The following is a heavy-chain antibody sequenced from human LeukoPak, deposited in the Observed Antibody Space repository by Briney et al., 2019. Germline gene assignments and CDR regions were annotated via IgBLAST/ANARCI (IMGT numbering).Heavy chain of an antibody. CDR1: GFTFDDYA. J-gene: IGHJ4*02. Sequence: GGSLRLSCAASGFTFDDYAMHWVRQAPGKGLEWVSLISGGGGSTYYADSVKGRFTTSRDNSKNSLYLQMNSLRTEDTALYYCARGFGRVGAAGTEVNYWGQGTLVTVSS. V-gene: IGHV3-43*02. D-gene: IGHD6-13*01. CDR2: ISGGGGST. CDR3: ARGFGRVGAAGTEVNY.